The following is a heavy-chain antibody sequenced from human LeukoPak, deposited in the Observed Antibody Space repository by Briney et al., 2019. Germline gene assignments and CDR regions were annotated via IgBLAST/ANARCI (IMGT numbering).Heavy chain of an antibody. V-gene: IGHV3-23*01. CDR1: GFTFSSYA. CDR2: ISGSGGST. Sequence: PGGSLRLSCAASGFTFSSYAMSWVRQAPGKGLEWVSAISGSGGSTYYADSGKGRFTISRDNSKNTLYLQMNSLRAEDTAVYYCAKSESPVDSSSWYQEYYGMDVWGQGTTVTVSS. J-gene: IGHJ6*02. CDR3: AKSESPVDSSSWYQEYYGMDV. D-gene: IGHD6-13*01.